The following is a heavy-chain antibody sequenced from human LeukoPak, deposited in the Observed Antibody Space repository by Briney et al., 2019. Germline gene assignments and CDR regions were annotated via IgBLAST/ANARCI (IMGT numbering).Heavy chain of an antibody. V-gene: IGHV1-69*13. CDR3: ARDQYDTWSRRGNFDS. D-gene: IGHD3-3*01. J-gene: IGHJ4*02. Sequence: SVTVSCKASGGTFSSYAISWVRQAPGQGLEWMGGIIPIFGTANYAQKFQGRVTITADESTSTAYMELSSLRSEDTAVYYCARDQYDTWSRRGNFDSWGQGTLVIVSS. CDR1: GGTFSSYA. CDR2: IIPIFGTA.